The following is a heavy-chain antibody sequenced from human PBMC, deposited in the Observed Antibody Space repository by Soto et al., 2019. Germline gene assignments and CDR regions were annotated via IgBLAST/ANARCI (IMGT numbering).Heavy chain of an antibody. CDR2: IVVGSANT. Sequence: QMQLVQSGPEVKKPGTSVKVSCKASGFTFSRSAMQWVRQARGQRPEWIGSIVVGSANTNYAQKFQERVTIARDMSTSTVYMELSSLRSEDTAVYYCAADQGLSVGYLYYYGMDVWGQGTTVTVSS. V-gene: IGHV1-58*02. CDR3: AADQGLSVGYLYYYGMDV. CDR1: GFTFSRSA. J-gene: IGHJ6*02. D-gene: IGHD6-19*01.